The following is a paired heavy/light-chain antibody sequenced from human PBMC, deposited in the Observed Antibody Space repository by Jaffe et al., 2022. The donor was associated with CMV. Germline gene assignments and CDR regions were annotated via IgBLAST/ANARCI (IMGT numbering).Heavy chain of an antibody. D-gene: IGHD3-22*01. CDR2: IYYSGST. CDR1: GGSISSSSYY. J-gene: IGHJ4*02. Sequence: QLQLQESGPGLVKPSETLSLTCTVSGGSISSSSYYWGWIRQPPGKGLEWIGSIYYSGSTYYNPSLKSRVTISVDTSKNQFSLKLSSVTAADTAVYYCARHPSTYYYDSSGYKRHQPNHYFDYWGQGTLVTVSS. V-gene: IGHV4-39*01. CDR3: ARHPSTYYYDSSGYKRHQPNHYFDY.
Light chain of an antibody. CDR1: SSDVGGYNY. CDR2: DVS. J-gene: IGLJ3*02. CDR3: SSYTSSSTPNWV. V-gene: IGLV2-14*03. Sequence: QSALTQPASVSGSPGQSITISCTGTSSDVGGYNYVSWYQQHPGKAPKLMIYDVSNRPSGVSNRFSGSKSGNTASLTISGLQAEDEADYYCSSYTSSSTPNWVFGGGTKLTVL.